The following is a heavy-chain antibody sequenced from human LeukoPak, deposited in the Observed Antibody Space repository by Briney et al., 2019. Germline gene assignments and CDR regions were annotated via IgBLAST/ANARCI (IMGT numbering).Heavy chain of an antibody. V-gene: IGHV4-34*01. D-gene: IGHD4-17*01. CDR2: INHSGST. CDR1: GGSFSGYY. J-gene: IGHJ3*02. CDR3: ATPAEVDGVAFDI. Sequence: SSETLSLTCAVYGGSFSGYYWSWIRQPPGKGLEWIGEINHSGSTNYNPSLKSRVTISVDTSKNQFSLKLSSVTAADTAVYYCATPAEVDGVAFDIWGQGTMVTVSS.